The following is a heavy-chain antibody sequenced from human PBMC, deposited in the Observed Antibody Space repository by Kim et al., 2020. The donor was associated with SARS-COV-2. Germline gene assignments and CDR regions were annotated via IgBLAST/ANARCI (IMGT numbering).Heavy chain of an antibody. D-gene: IGHD1-20*01. Sequence: SETLSLTCTVSGGSISSSSYYWGWIRQPPGKGLEWIGSIYYSGSTYYNPSLKSRVTISVDTSKNQFSLKLSSVTAADTAVYYCARQGGPDITIDYWGQGTLVTVSS. V-gene: IGHV4-39*01. CDR1: GGSISSSSYY. CDR3: ARQGGPDITIDY. CDR2: IYYSGST. J-gene: IGHJ4*02.